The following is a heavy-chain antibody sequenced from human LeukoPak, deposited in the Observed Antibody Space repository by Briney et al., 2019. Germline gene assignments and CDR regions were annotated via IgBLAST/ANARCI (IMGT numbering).Heavy chain of an antibody. CDR2: ITGGGTT. Sequence: GGSLRLSCAASGFTFSSYNMNWVRQAPGKGLEWVSGITGGGTTYYADSAKGRVTISRDNSKNTLYLQMNSLRAEDTAVYYCAKDRHWLALDDWGQGTLVTVSS. V-gene: IGHV3-23*01. CDR1: GFTFSSYN. J-gene: IGHJ4*02. CDR3: AKDRHWLALDD. D-gene: IGHD6-19*01.